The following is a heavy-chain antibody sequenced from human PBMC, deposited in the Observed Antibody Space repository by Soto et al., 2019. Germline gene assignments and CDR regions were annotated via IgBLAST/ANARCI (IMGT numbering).Heavy chain of an antibody. J-gene: IGHJ6*03. CDR1: GGSISSSSYY. Sequence: QLQLQESGPGLVKPSETLSLTCTVSGGSISSSSYYWGWIRQPPGKGLEWIGTIYYSGSTYYNPSLKSRVTISVDTSKNQFSLKLSSVTAADTAVYYCARPGKGFYYYYYMDVWGKGPTVTVSS. V-gene: IGHV4-39*01. D-gene: IGHD1-26*01. CDR2: IYYSGST. CDR3: ARPGKGFYYYYYMDV.